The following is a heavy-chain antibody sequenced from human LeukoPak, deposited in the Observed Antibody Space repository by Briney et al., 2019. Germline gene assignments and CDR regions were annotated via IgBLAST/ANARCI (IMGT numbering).Heavy chain of an antibody. D-gene: IGHD2-15*01. CDR3: ARYCSGASCYSGVDY. Sequence: GGSLRLSCATSGFTFSSYAMTWVRQAPGKGLEWVSTISGSGGNSYYADSVKGRFTISRDNSKNTLYLQINSLRADDTAVFYCARYCSGASCYSGVDYWGQGTLVTVSS. J-gene: IGHJ4*02. CDR1: GFTFSSYA. V-gene: IGHV3-23*01. CDR2: ISGSGGNS.